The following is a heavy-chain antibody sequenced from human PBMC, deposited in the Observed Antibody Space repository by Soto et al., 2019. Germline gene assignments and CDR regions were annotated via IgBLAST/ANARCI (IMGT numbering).Heavy chain of an antibody. V-gene: IGHV4-31*02. CDR2: IYYSGST. Sequence: VQLLESGGGLVQPGGSLRLSCAASGFTFSSYAMSWVRQAPGKGLEWIGYIYYSGSTYYNPSLKSRVTISVDTSKNQFSLKLSSVTAADTAVYYCARGAAAAASTPFDYWGQGTLVTVSS. J-gene: IGHJ4*02. D-gene: IGHD6-13*01. CDR1: GFTFSSYA. CDR3: ARGAAAAASTPFDY.